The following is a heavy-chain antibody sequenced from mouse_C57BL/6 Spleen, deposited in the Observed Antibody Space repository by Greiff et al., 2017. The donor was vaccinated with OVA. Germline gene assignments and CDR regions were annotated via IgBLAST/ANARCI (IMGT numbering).Heavy chain of an antibody. Sequence: VQLQQPGAELVKPGASVKLSCKASGYTFTSYWMHWVKQRPGQGLEWIGMIHPNSGSTNYNEKFKSKATLTVDKSSSTAYMQLSSLTSEDSAVYDSERILDGYSFAYWGQGTLVTVSA. D-gene: IGHD2-3*01. V-gene: IGHV1-64*01. J-gene: IGHJ3*01. CDR1: GYTFTSYW. CDR3: ERILDGYSFAY. CDR2: IHPNSGST.